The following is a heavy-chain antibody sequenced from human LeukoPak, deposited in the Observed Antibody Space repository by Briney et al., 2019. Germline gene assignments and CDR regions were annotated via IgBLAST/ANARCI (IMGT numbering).Heavy chain of an antibody. V-gene: IGHV3-7*01. CDR2: IKQGGSDK. CDR3: ARDPFDL. J-gene: IGHJ5*02. Sequence: PGGSLRLSCEVSGFTLSNRWMTWVRQAPGKGLEWVATIKQGGSDKFYVDSVKGRFTISGDNAKISLYLQMNSLRAEDTAVYYCARDPFDLWGQGTLVTVSS. CDR1: GFTLSNRW.